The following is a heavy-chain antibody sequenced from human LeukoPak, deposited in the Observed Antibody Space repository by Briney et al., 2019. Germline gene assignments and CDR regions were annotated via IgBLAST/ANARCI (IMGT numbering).Heavy chain of an antibody. CDR2: ISGSGGST. CDR3: AAKYCTNGVCYNY. Sequence: GGSLRLFCAASGFTFSSYAMSWVRQAPGKGLEWVSAISGSGGSTYYADSVKGRFTISRDNSKNTLYLQMNSLRAEDTAVYYCAAKYCTNGVCYNYWGQGTLVTVSS. V-gene: IGHV3-23*01. CDR1: GFTFSSYA. D-gene: IGHD2-8*01. J-gene: IGHJ4*02.